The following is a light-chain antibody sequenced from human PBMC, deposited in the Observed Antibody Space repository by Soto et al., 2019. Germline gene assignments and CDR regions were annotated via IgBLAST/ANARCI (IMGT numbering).Light chain of an antibody. CDR2: GAS. Sequence: EIVMTQSPATLSVSPGDRATLSCRANQSVRSNLAWYQQRPGQAPRLLIYGASTRATGIPARFSGSGSGTEFTLTISSLQSEDFAVYYCQQYNNWPPKFGQGTKVDIK. J-gene: IGKJ1*01. V-gene: IGKV3-15*01. CDR3: QQYNNWPPK. CDR1: QSVRSN.